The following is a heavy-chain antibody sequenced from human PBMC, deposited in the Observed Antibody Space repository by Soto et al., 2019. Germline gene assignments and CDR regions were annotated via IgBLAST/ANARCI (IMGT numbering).Heavy chain of an antibody. V-gene: IGHV3-48*03. D-gene: IGHD3-10*01. CDR2: ISSGGSLI. CDR1: GFRFNEYE. Sequence: GGSLRLSCVGSGFRFNEYEINWVRQAPGKWLEWISYISSGGSLIYYAASVKGRFTISRDNYKDSVYLQMNSLRADDTALYYCARETSYGQSATIVGEFWGQGXLVTVSS. CDR3: ARETSYGQSATIVGEF. J-gene: IGHJ4*02.